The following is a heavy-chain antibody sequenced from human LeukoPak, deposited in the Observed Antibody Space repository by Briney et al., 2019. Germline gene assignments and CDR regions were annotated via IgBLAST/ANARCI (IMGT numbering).Heavy chain of an antibody. CDR2: VTGRGSRM. Sequence: RESLRPACAASEFSLSTFSINWVRPTPGKVLGWVSSVTGRGSRMFYADSVKGRSTTSRDNAKDTLYLQVNSLRAEDTAVYYCARHRAVESREAPRGQYYLIYFMDVWGKGTTVTV. V-gene: IGHV3-21*01. CDR3: ARHRAVESREAPRGQYYLIYFMDV. CDR1: EFSLSTFS. D-gene: IGHD1-26*01. J-gene: IGHJ6*03.